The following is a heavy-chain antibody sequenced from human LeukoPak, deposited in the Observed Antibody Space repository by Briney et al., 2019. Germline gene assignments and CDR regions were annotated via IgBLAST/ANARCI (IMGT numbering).Heavy chain of an antibody. V-gene: IGHV5-51*01. CDR3: ERLADGSGSGFDP. CDR1: GYSFTSYW. Sequence: HGESLKISCKGSGYSFTSYWIGWVRQMPGKGLEWMGIIYPGDSDTRYSPSFQGQVTISADKSISTAYLQWSSLKASDTAMYYCERLADGSGSGFDPWGQGTLVTVSS. CDR2: IYPGDSDT. J-gene: IGHJ5*02. D-gene: IGHD3-10*01.